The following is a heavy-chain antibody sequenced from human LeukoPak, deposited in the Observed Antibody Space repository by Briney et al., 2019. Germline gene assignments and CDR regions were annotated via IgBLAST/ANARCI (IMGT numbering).Heavy chain of an antibody. D-gene: IGHD1-26*01. CDR1: GFTFSSYA. CDR2: ISGSGGST. CDR3: AKGGSGSYYDRTLIDY. V-gene: IGHV3-23*01. J-gene: IGHJ4*02. Sequence: GGSLRLSCAASGFTFSSYAMSWVRQAPGKGLEWVSAISGSGGSTYYADSVKGRFTISRDNSKNTLYLQMNSLRAEGTAVYYCAKGGSGSYYDRTLIDYWGQGTLVTVSS.